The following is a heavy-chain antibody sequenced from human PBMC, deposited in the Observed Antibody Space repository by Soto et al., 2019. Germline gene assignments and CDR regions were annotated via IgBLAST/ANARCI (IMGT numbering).Heavy chain of an antibody. CDR1: GGSISSYY. Sequence: SETLSLTCTVSGGSISSYYWSWIRQPPGKGLEWIGYIYYSGSTNYNPSLKSRVTISVDTSKNQFSLKLSSVTAADTAVYYCAREISSSWYYNWFDPWSQGTLVTVSS. CDR2: IYYSGST. V-gene: IGHV4-59*01. J-gene: IGHJ5*02. D-gene: IGHD6-13*01. CDR3: AREISSSWYYNWFDP.